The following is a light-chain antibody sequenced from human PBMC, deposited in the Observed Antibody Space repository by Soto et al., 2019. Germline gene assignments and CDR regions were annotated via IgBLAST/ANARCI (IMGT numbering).Light chain of an antibody. CDR2: SNN. CDR1: SSNIGSNT. CDR3: AAWDDSLNGHV. Sequence: QSVLTQPPSAYSTPGHRVTITCSGSSSNIGSNTVNWYQQLPGTAPKLLIYSNNQRPSGVPDRFSGSKSGTSASLAISGLQSEDQTDYYCAAWDDSLNGHVFGTRTKVTVL. V-gene: IGLV1-44*01. J-gene: IGLJ1*01.